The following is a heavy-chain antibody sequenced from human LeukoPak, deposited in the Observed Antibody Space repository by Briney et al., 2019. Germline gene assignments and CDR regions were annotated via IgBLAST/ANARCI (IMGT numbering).Heavy chain of an antibody. CDR1: GFTFNTYA. CDR3: ARDDYYDSSGYYFYYYYYGMDV. Sequence: GGSLRLSCAASGFTFNTYALHWVRQAPGKGLEWVAVISYDGSNKYYADSVKGRFTISRDNSKNTLYLQMNSLRAEDTAVYYCARDDYYDSSGYYFYYYYYGMDVWGQGTTVTVSS. V-gene: IGHV3-30-3*01. J-gene: IGHJ6*02. CDR2: ISYDGSNK. D-gene: IGHD3-22*01.